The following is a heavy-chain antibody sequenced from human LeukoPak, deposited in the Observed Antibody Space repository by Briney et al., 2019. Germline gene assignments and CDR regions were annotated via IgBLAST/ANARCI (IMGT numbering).Heavy chain of an antibody. CDR2: ISGSGGST. CDR3: TRAITYFYGSVTYDWFDS. V-gene: IGHV3-23*01. J-gene: IGHJ5*01. Sequence: GGSLRLSCAASGFTFSSYAMSWVRQAPGKGLEWVSAISGSGGSTYYADSVQGRFIISRDNAKNMVYLQMNSPRADDTAIYYCTRAITYFYGSVTYDWFDSWGQGTRVTVSS. D-gene: IGHD3-10*01. CDR1: GFTFSSYA.